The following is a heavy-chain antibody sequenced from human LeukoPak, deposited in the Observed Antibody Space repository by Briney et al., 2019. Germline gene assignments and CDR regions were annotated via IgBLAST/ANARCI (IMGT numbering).Heavy chain of an antibody. V-gene: IGHV3-23*01. CDR3: AKDMGDNSARGRFDH. CDR2: IAASDGNT. J-gene: IGHJ4*02. D-gene: IGHD3-22*01. Sequence: GGSLRLSCAASGFTFSNAWMSWVRQAPGKGLEWVSAIAASDGNTYYADSVKGRFSISRDNSKNTVFLQMNSLRAEDTALYYCAKDMGDNSARGRFDHWGQGILVTVSS. CDR1: GFTFSNAW.